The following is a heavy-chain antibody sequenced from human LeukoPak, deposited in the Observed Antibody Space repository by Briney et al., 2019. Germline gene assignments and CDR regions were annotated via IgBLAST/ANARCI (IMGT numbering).Heavy chain of an antibody. CDR3: ARHYYYDSSGYDY. V-gene: IGHV4-61*05. J-gene: IGHJ4*02. D-gene: IGHD3-22*01. CDR2: IYYSGST. CDR1: GGSISSSSYY. Sequence: PSETLSLTCTVSGGSISSSSYYWGWIRQPPGKGLEWIGYIYYSGSTNYNPSLKSRVTISVDTSKNRFSLKLSSVTAADTAVYYCARHYYYDSSGYDYWGQGTLVTVSS.